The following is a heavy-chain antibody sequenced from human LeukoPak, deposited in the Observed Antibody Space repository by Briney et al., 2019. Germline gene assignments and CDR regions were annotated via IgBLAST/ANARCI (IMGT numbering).Heavy chain of an antibody. Sequence: PGTSLRLSCAASGXSFSSHGMHRVRQAPGKGLEWVAVIWYDGSNIYYTDSVKGRFTISRDNSKNTLYLQMNSLRAEDTALYYCSRARNDYDSNGFSLLDYWGQGTLVTVSS. CDR2: IWYDGSNI. D-gene: IGHD3-22*01. J-gene: IGHJ4*02. V-gene: IGHV3-33*01. CDR1: GXSFSSHG. CDR3: SRARNDYDSNGFSLLDY.